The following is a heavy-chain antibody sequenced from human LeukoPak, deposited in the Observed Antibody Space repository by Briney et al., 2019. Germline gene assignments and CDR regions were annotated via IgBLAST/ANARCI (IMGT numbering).Heavy chain of an antibody. D-gene: IGHD1-14*01. J-gene: IGHJ4*02. CDR3: AKATGYLL. CDR2: INQDGSEK. Sequence: GGSLRLSCAASGFTFSTYWMSWVRQAPGKGLEWVANINQDGSEKHSVDSVTGRFTISRDNAKNSLYLQMNSLRAEDTAVYYCAKATGYLLWGQGTLVTVSS. V-gene: IGHV3-7*03. CDR1: GFTFSTYW.